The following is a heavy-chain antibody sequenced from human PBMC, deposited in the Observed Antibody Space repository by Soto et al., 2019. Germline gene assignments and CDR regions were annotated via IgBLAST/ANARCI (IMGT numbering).Heavy chain of an antibody. V-gene: IGHV1-3*01. CDR3: ARVIVDYGDYYFDY. CDR1: GYTFTSYA. D-gene: IGHD4-17*01. Sequence: ASVKVSCKASGYTFTSYAMHWVRQAPGQRLEWMGWINAGNGNTKYSQKFQGRVTITRDTSASTAYMELSSLRSEDTAVYYCARVIVDYGDYYFDYWGQGTLVTVSS. CDR2: INAGNGNT. J-gene: IGHJ4*02.